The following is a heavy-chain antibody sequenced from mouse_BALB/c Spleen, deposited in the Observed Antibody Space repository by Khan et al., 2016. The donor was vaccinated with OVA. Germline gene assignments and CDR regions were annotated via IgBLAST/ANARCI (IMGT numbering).Heavy chain of an antibody. CDR2: ISYSGDT. CDR3: ASVILYYYGSSCEGYYFDY. V-gene: IGHV3-2*02. CDR1: GYSITSDYA. J-gene: IGHJ2*01. D-gene: IGHD1-1*01. Sequence: EVQLQESGPGLVKPSQSLSLTCTVTGYSITSDYAWNWIRQFPGNKLEWMGYISYSGDTAYNPSLKSRISITRDTSKNPFFLQLNSVTTEDTATYYRASVILYYYGSSCEGYYFDYWGQGTTLTVSS.